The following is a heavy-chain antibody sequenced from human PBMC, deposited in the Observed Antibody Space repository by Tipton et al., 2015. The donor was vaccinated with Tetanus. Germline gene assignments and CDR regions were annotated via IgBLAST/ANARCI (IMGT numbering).Heavy chain of an antibody. CDR3: ARGMAEASNCGGDCYSDY. CDR2: ISGSDGST. Sequence: SLRLSCAASGFSFSTYAMSWVRQAPGKGLEWVSVISGSDGSTYYADSVKGRFTISRDNAKNSLYLQMISLRAEDTAVYSCARGMAEASNCGGDCYSDYWGQGTLVTVSS. CDR1: GFSFSTYA. J-gene: IGHJ4*02. V-gene: IGHV3-23*01. D-gene: IGHD2-21*02.